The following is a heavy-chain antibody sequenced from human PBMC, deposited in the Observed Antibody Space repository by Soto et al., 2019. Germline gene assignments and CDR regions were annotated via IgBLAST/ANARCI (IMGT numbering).Heavy chain of an antibody. V-gene: IGHV1-69*13. CDR2: IIPIFGTA. CDR1: GGTFSSYA. Sequence: SVKVSCKASGGTFSSYAISWVRQAPGQGLEWMGGIIPIFGTANYAQKFQGRVTITADESTSTAYMELSSLRSEDTAVYYCARSLELLDWFDPWGQGTLVTVPQ. D-gene: IGHD1-7*01. CDR3: ARSLELLDWFDP. J-gene: IGHJ5*02.